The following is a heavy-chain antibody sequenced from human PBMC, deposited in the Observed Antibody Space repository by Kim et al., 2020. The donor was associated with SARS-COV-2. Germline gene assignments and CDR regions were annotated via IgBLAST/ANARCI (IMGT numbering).Heavy chain of an antibody. CDR3: ARDLPRIVGATTGDY. J-gene: IGHJ4*02. CDR1: GYTFTSYG. CDR2: ISAYNGNT. D-gene: IGHD1-26*01. Sequence: ASVKVSCKASGYTFTSYGISWVRQAPGQGLEWMGWISAYNGNTNYAQKLQGRVTMTTDTSTSTAYMELRSLRSDDTAVYYCARDLPRIVGATTGDYWGQGTLVTVSS. V-gene: IGHV1-18*01.